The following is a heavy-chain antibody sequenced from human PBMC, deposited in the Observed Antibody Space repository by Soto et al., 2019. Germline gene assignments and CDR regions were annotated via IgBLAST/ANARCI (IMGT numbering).Heavy chain of an antibody. V-gene: IGHV4-59*08. CDR3: ARHLRSGPYLPSYCSGGSCPNWFDP. CDR2: IYYSGST. CDR1: GGSISSYY. Sequence: SETLSLTCTVSGGSISSYYWSWIRQPPGKGLEWIGYIYYSGSTNYNPSLKSRVTISVDTSKNQFSLKLSSVTAADTAVYYCARHLRSGPYLPSYCSGGSCPNWFDPWGQGTLVTVSS. D-gene: IGHD2-15*01. J-gene: IGHJ5*02.